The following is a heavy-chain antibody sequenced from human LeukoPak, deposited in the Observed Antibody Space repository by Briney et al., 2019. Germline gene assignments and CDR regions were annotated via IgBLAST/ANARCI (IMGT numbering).Heavy chain of an antibody. J-gene: IGHJ4*02. CDR1: GFSFSNYV. CDR2: VSNSGASA. D-gene: IGHD2-8*01. CDR3: AKNLEVFTVYHFDY. Sequence: GGSLRLSCAGSGFSFSNYVMTWVRQVPGKGLEWVSTVSNSGASAYYADSVKGRFTISRDNSKNTLYLQMNSLRAENTAVYYCAKNLEVFTVYHFDYWGQGTLVTVSS. V-gene: IGHV3-23*01.